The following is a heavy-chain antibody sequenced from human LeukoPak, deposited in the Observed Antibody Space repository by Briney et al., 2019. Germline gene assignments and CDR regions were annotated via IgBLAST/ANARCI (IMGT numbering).Heavy chain of an antibody. Sequence: SETLSLTCTVSGYSISSGYFWGCIRQPPGKGLEWIGYISHSGNTYYNSSLESRLSMSVDTSKNQFSLKLTSVTAADTAVYYCARVDNRASVDYWGQGTLVTVSS. CDR1: GYSISSGYF. CDR3: ARVDNRASVDY. J-gene: IGHJ4*02. CDR2: ISHSGNT. D-gene: IGHD1-14*01. V-gene: IGHV4-38-2*02.